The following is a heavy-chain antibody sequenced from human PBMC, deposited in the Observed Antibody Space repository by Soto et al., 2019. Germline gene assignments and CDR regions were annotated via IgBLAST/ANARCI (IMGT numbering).Heavy chain of an antibody. D-gene: IGHD3-22*01. CDR3: AKDGAPSQWFMDV. CDR1: GFIFSGSA. J-gene: IGHJ6*02. Sequence: QVSLEESGGGVVQPGRSQRLFCVASGFIFSGSAMHWVRQAPGKGLEWVAVISFDGGDEHYADSVKGRFTISRDNSKNTLHLQMNSLRAEDTAVYYCAKDGAPSQWFMDVWGQGTTVTVSS. V-gene: IGHV3-30-3*01. CDR2: ISFDGGDE.